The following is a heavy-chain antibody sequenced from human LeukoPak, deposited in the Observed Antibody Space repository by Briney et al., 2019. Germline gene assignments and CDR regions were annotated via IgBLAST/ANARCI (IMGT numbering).Heavy chain of an antibody. D-gene: IGHD3-9*01. J-gene: IGHJ4*02. CDR3: VRQTWLLDY. Sequence: PPETLSLTCIVSGDSITPWYWSWIRQPSGQGLEWIGHVHYSGSTNYNPSLQSRVTISVDTSKNQFSLKIRSVTAADTAMYYCVRQTWLLDYWGQGILVTVSS. CDR2: VHYSGST. CDR1: GDSITPWY. V-gene: IGHV4-59*08.